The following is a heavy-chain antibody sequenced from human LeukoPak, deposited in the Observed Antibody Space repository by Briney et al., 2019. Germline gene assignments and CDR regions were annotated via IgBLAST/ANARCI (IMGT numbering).Heavy chain of an antibody. Sequence: GGSLRLSCAASGFTFSSYGMSWVRQAPGKGLEWVSAISGSGGSTYYADSVKGRFTISRDNSKNTLYLQMNSLRAEDTAVYYCARVGLVVGAWGAYYFDYWGQGTLVTVSS. J-gene: IGHJ4*02. V-gene: IGHV3-23*01. CDR3: ARVGLVVGAWGAYYFDY. D-gene: IGHD1-26*01. CDR1: GFTFSSYG. CDR2: ISGSGGST.